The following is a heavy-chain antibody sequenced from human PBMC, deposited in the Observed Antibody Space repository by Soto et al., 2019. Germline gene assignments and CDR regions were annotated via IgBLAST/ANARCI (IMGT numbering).Heavy chain of an antibody. CDR3: AKAGFWSGYYSLVDY. CDR1: GFTFDDYA. J-gene: IGHJ4*02. Sequence: EVQLVESGGGLVQPGRSLRLSCAASGFTFDDYAMHWVRQAPGKGLEWVAGISWNGGSIGYADSVKGRFTISRDNAKNSLSLQLNTLRAEDTALYYCAKAGFWSGYYSLVDYWGQGTLVTVSS. CDR2: ISWNGGSI. D-gene: IGHD3-3*01. V-gene: IGHV3-9*01.